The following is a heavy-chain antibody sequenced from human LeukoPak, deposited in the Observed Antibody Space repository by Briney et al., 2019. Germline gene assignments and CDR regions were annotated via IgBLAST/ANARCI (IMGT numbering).Heavy chain of an antibody. J-gene: IGHJ4*02. CDR3: ARRTVRGVIKY. CDR1: GGSISGYY. Sequence: PSETLSLTCTVSGGSISGYYWSWIRQPPGKGLEWIGEMIHSGTTNYNPSLKSRVTISVDTSKNQFSLKLSSVTAADTAVYYCARRTVRGVIKYWGQGTPVTVSS. V-gene: IGHV4-34*12. D-gene: IGHD3-10*01. CDR2: MIHSGTT.